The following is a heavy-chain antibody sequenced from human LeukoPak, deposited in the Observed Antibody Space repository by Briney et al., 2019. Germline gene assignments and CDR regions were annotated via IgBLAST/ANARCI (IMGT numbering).Heavy chain of an antibody. V-gene: IGHV3-21*01. D-gene: IGHD2-2*01. CDR2: ISSSSSYI. CDR3: AKGQYQLLVFQDFDY. J-gene: IGHJ4*02. Sequence: GGSLRLSCAASGFTFSSYSMNWVRQAPGKGREWVSSISSSSSYIYYADSVKGRFTISRDNSKNTLYLQMNSLRAEDTAVYYCAKGQYQLLVFQDFDYWGQGTLVTVSS. CDR1: GFTFSSYS.